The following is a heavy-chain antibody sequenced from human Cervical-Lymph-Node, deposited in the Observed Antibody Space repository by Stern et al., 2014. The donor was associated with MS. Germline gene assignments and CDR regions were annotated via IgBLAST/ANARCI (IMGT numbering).Heavy chain of an antibody. V-gene: IGHV3-30*18. CDR3: AKYRSRGDPIRMIFGVARVKPGYYYYAMDV. CDR2: ISYDGSNK. J-gene: IGHJ6*02. D-gene: IGHD3/OR15-3a*01. Sequence: MQLVESGGGVVQPGKSLRLSCAASGFSFSTYGMHWVRQAPGKGLEWVALISYDGSNKFYVDSVEGRFTISRDDSKNTLYLQMNSLRAEDTAVYFCAKYRSRGDPIRMIFGVARVKPGYYYYAMDVWGQGTTVTVSS. CDR1: GFSFSTYG.